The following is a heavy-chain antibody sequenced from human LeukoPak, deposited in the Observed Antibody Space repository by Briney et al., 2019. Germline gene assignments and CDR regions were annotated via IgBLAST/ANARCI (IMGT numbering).Heavy chain of an antibody. Sequence: GGSLRLSCAASGFTFSSYWMHWVRHAPGKGLVWVSRINTDGSSTSYADSVKGRFTISRDNAKNTLYLQMNSLRAEDTAVYYCARARSGYCSSTSCSNWFDPWGQGTLVTVSS. CDR3: ARARSGYCSSTSCSNWFDP. D-gene: IGHD2-2*01. CDR2: INTDGSST. J-gene: IGHJ5*02. CDR1: GFTFSSYW. V-gene: IGHV3-74*01.